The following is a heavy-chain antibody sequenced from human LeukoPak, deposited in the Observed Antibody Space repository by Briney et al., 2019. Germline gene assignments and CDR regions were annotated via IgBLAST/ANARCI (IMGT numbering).Heavy chain of an antibody. CDR1: GGSISSGGYS. V-gene: IGHV4-30-2*01. J-gene: IGHJ5*02. CDR3: ARGIAAAGTGRNWFDP. D-gene: IGHD6-13*01. Sequence: SETLSLTCAVSGGSISSGGYSWSWIRQPPGKGLEWIGYIYHSGSTYYNPSLKSRVTISVDRSKNQFSLKLSSVTAADTAVYYCARGIAAAGTGRNWFDPWGQGTLVTVS. CDR2: IYHSGST.